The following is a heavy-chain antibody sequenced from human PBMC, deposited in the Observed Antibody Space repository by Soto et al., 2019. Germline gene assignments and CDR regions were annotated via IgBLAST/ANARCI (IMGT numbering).Heavy chain of an antibody. CDR3: ASNLDARDDY. D-gene: IGHD3-9*01. J-gene: IGHJ4*02. CDR1: GGTFNNYA. V-gene: IGHV1-69*06. CDR2: IVPIFGTP. Sequence: QVQLVQSGAEVKKPGSSVKVSCKASGGTFNNYAITWVRQAPGQGLEWMGGIVPIFGTPKYAQKFQGRVTITADKSTNMAYMELSSLRSEDTAVYYCASNLDARDDYWGQGTLVTVSS.